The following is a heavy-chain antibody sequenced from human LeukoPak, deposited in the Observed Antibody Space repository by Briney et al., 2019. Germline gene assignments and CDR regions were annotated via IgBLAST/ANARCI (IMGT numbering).Heavy chain of an antibody. CDR1: GFTVTSNY. CDR2: IYSGGTT. D-gene: IGHD3-3*01. Sequence: GGSLRLSCAASGFTVTSNYMNWVRQAPGKGLEWVSVIYSGGTTYYADSVKGRFTISRDNSQNTVSLQVNNLRTEDTALYYCAKTSLSDASGHYYYMDVWGKGATVTVSS. J-gene: IGHJ6*03. CDR3: AKTSLSDASGHYYYMDV. V-gene: IGHV3-66*02.